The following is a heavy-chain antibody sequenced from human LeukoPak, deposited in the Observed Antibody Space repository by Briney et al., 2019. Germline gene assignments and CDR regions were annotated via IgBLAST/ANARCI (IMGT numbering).Heavy chain of an antibody. J-gene: IGHJ6*02. CDR1: GFTLSSYW. D-gene: IGHD3-10*01. CDR2: IKQDGSEK. V-gene: IGHV3-7*04. CDR3: ARGFHYYGSGSYFYYYGMDV. Sequence: PGGSLRLSCAASGFTLSSYWMSWVRQAPGKGLERVANIKQDGSEKYYVDSVKGRFTISRDNAKNSLYLQMNSLRAEDTAVYYCARGFHYYGSGSYFYYYGMDVWGQGTTVTVSS.